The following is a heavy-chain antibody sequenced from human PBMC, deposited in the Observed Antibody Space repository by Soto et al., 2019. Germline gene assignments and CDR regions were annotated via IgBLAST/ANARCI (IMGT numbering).Heavy chain of an antibody. D-gene: IGHD3-3*01. CDR1: GGSISSGDYH. J-gene: IGHJ4*02. CDR2: VYYTGNT. V-gene: IGHV4-30-4*08. Sequence: QVQLQESGPGLVKPSQTLSLTCTVSGGSISSGDYHWSWIRQPPGKGLEWIGFVYYTGNTYYNPSLKSRVTISVDTSKNQFSLKLSSVIAADTAVYYCARSDFWSGYYTDYWGQGTLVTVSS. CDR3: ARSDFWSGYYTDY.